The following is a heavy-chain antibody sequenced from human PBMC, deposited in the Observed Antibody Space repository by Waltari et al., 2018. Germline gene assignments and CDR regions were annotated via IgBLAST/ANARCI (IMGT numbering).Heavy chain of an antibody. CDR3: ATTTSPYYYYMDV. V-gene: IGHV4-39*01. J-gene: IGHJ6*03. D-gene: IGHD4-17*01. CDR2: IYYSGST. Sequence: QLQLQESGPGLVKPSETLSLTCTVSGGSISSSSYYWGWIRQPPGKGLEWIGSIYYSGSTYYNPSLKSRVTISVDTSKNQFSLKLSSVTAGDTAVYYCATTTSPYYYYMDVWGKGTTVTVSS. CDR1: GGSISSSSYY.